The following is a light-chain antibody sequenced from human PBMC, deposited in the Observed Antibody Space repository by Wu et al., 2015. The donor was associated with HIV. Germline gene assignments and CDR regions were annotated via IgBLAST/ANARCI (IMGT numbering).Light chain of an antibody. CDR1: QSVTVTGDDY. CDR2: SAS. CDR3: QQYGGSSPT. Sequence: EIVLTQSPDTLSVSLGETATLSCRTSQSVTVTGDDYVAWYQQKPGQPPRLLIHSASTRATDIPDRFSGRGSGTEFTLTIAKVEPDDFAIYHCQQYGGSSPTFGQGTRLDIK. V-gene: IGKV3-20*01. J-gene: IGKJ5*01.